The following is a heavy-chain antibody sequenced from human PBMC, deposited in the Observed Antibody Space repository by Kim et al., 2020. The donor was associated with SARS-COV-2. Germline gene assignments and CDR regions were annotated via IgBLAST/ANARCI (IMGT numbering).Heavy chain of an antibody. D-gene: IGHD6-13*01. Sequence: ASVKVSCKASGYTFTSYYMHWVRQAPGQGLEWMGIINPSGGSTSYAQKFQGRVTMTRDTSTSTVYMELSSLRSEDTAVYYCAREMTAGKGGDYYYYGMEVWGQGTTVTVSS. CDR3: AREMTAGKGGDYYYYGMEV. CDR2: INPSGGST. J-gene: IGHJ6*02. V-gene: IGHV1-46*01. CDR1: GYTFTSYY.